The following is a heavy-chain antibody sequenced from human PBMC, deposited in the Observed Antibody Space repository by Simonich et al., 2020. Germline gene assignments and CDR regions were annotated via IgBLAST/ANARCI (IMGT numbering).Heavy chain of an antibody. CDR3: AKDLGERITMIVVVIDAFDI. Sequence: GGGLVQPGGSLRLSCAASGFTFSSYAMSWVSQAPGKGLDGGSAISGSGGSTYYANSVKGRFTISRDNSKNTLYLQMNSLRAEDTAVYYCAKDLGERITMIVVVIDAFDIWGQGTMVTVSS. CDR2: ISGSGGST. D-gene: IGHD3-22*01. CDR1: GFTFSSYA. V-gene: IGHV3-23*01. J-gene: IGHJ3*02.